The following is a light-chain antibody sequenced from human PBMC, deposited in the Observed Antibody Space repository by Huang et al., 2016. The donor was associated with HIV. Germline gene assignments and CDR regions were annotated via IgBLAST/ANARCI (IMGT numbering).Light chain of an antibody. V-gene: IGKV3-15*01. CDR1: QNIGYN. CDR3: QQFNNWPPRFT. CDR2: GAS. Sequence: EIVMTQSPATLSVSPGERATLSCRASQNIGYNLTWYQHKPGQAPRLLIYGASTRATGIPPRFSGSGSGTECTLTIRGLESEDFAVYYCQQFNNWPPRFTFGPGTTVDVK. J-gene: IGKJ3*01.